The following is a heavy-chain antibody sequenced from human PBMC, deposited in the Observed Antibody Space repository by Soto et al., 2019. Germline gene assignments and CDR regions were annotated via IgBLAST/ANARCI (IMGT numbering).Heavy chain of an antibody. CDR1: GYTFTSYG. J-gene: IGHJ4*02. Sequence: GASVKVSCKACGYTFTSYGISWVRQAPGQGLEWMGWISTYNGNTKYAQKLQGRVTMTTDTSTSTAYMELRSLRSGDTAVFYCAREMVRGVGSDYWGQGTLVTVSS. V-gene: IGHV1-18*01. CDR3: AREMVRGVGSDY. D-gene: IGHD3-10*01. CDR2: ISTYNGNT.